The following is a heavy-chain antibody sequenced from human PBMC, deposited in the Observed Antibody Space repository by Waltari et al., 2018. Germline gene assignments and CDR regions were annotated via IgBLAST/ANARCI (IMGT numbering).Heavy chain of an antibody. Sequence: EVQVVQSGAEVQKPGATVKISCKASGYPFTDFYIPGLKLAPGKGLEWMGRVNTEDGETMYGMNFRDRITMTADTSTNTAYMELSSLRSADTAVYYCVVGGYCSPSICPWDYWGQGTLVTVSS. CDR2: VNTEDGET. D-gene: IGHD2-15*01. CDR1: GYPFTDFY. CDR3: VVGGYCSPSICPWDY. V-gene: IGHV1-69-2*01. J-gene: IGHJ4*02.